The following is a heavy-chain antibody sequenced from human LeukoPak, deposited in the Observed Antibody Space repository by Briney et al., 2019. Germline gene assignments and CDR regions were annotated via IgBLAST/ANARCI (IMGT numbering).Heavy chain of an antibody. CDR1: GLNFGESA. V-gene: IGHV3-43*02. D-gene: IGHD2-21*01. Sequence: GGSLRLSCVASGLNFGESAMHWVRQAPGKGLEWVSLISADRGSAFSADSVKGRFSISRDNSKNSLYLQMDSLRSEDTAMYFCAKESGKFDSWGQGTLVVVSS. J-gene: IGHJ4*02. CDR3: AKESGKFDS. CDR2: ISADRGSA.